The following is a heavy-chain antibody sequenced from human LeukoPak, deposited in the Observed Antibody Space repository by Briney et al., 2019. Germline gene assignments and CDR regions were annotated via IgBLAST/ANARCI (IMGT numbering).Heavy chain of an antibody. Sequence: QPGGSLRLSCAASGFTVSSNYMSWVRQAPGKGLEWVSVIYSGGSTYYADSVKGRFTISRDNSKNTLYPQMNSLRAEDTAVYYCAREKNYYYGMDVWGQGTTVTVSS. CDR2: IYSGGST. CDR3: AREKNYYYGMDV. V-gene: IGHV3-53*01. J-gene: IGHJ6*02. CDR1: GFTVSSNY.